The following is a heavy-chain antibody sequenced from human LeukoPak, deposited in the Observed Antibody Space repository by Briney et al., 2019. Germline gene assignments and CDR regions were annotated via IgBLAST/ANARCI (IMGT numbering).Heavy chain of an antibody. Sequence: PSETLSLTCTVSGGSISSSSYYWGWIRQPPGTGLEWIGSIYYSGSTYYNPSLKSRVTISVDTSKNQFSLKLSSVTAADTAVYYCARDRGGYSSGWYEYYFDCWGQGTLVTVSS. J-gene: IGHJ4*02. CDR2: IYYSGST. V-gene: IGHV4-39*07. CDR3: ARDRGGYSSGWYEYYFDC. CDR1: GGSISSSSYY. D-gene: IGHD6-19*01.